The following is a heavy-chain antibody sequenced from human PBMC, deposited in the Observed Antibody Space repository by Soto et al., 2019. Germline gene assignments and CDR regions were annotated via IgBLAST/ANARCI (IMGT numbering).Heavy chain of an antibody. Sequence: SVKVSCKASGGTFSSYAISWVRHAPGQGLEWMGGIIPIFGTANYAQKFQGRVTITADKSTSTAYMELSSLRSEDTAVYYCARDRLKRGYSRYYFAYWGQGPLVNVSS. CDR2: IIPIFGTA. D-gene: IGHD5-18*01. CDR1: GGTFSSYA. CDR3: ARDRLKRGYSRYYFAY. J-gene: IGHJ4*02. V-gene: IGHV1-69*06.